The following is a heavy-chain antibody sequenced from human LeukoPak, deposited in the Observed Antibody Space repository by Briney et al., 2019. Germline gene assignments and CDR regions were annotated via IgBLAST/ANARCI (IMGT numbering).Heavy chain of an antibody. CDR2: IYQSKYT. J-gene: IGHJ4*02. V-gene: IGHV4-34*01. CDR1: GVSFSGNY. D-gene: IGHD2-21*01. CDR3: ETIRCSPGDDSRYDY. Sequence: SETLSLTSGVRGVSFSGNYWSWIQQSPGKGLEWIGEIYQSKYTTYNPSLKSRVTIWADTTVNQLSLRLTSVTAADTAIYYCETIRCSPGDDSRYDYWGRGTLVTVSS.